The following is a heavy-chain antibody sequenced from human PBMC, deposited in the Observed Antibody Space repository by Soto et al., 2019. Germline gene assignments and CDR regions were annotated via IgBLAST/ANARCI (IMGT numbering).Heavy chain of an antibody. V-gene: IGHV3-23*01. J-gene: IGHJ6*02. CDR1: GFTFSSYA. CDR2: ISGSGGST. D-gene: IGHD3-22*01. Sequence: GESLKISCAASGFTFSSYAMSWVRQAPGKGLEWVSAISGSGGSTYYADSVKGRFTISRDNSKNTLYLQMNSLRAEDTAVYYCANAYYDSSGYYYYYYYGMDVWGQGTTVTVSS. CDR3: ANAYYDSSGYYYYYYYGMDV.